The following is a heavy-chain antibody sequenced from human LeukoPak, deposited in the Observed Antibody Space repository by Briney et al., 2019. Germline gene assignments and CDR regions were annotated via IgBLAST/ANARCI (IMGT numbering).Heavy chain of an antibody. J-gene: IGHJ6*02. Sequence: ASVKVSCKASGYTFTSYDINWVRQATGQGLEWMGWMNPNSGNTVYAQKFQGRVTMTRNTPISTAYMELSSLRSEDTAVDYCARGGGYPMIFGVVIIQDYYYYGMDVWGQGTTVTVSS. CDR1: GYTFTSYD. D-gene: IGHD3/OR15-3a*01. CDR3: ARGGGYPMIFGVVIIQDYYYYGMDV. V-gene: IGHV1-8*01. CDR2: MNPNSGNT.